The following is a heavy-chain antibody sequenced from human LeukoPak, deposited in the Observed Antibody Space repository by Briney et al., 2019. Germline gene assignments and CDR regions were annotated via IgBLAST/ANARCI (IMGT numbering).Heavy chain of an antibody. CDR1: GYTFTSYY. Sequence: EASVKVSCKASGYTFTSYYIHWVRQAPGQGPEWMGIINPSGGSTNYAQKFQGRVTMTRDTSTSTVYMELSSLRSEDTAVYYCARRGSDSSGYYWVIDYWGQGTLVTVSS. CDR3: ARRGSDSSGYYWVIDY. CDR2: INPSGGST. D-gene: IGHD3-22*01. J-gene: IGHJ4*02. V-gene: IGHV1-46*01.